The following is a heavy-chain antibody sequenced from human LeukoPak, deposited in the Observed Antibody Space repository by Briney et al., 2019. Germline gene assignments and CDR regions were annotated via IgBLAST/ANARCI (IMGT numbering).Heavy chain of an antibody. D-gene: IGHD3-22*01. CDR1: GFTFDDYA. CDR3: AKDKAYYYDSSGYPITVPFDAFDI. Sequence: GGSLRLSCAASGFTFDDYAMHWVRQAPGKGLEWVSGISWNSGSIGYADSVKGRFTISRDNAKNSLYLQMNSLRAEDTALYYCAKDKAYYYDSSGYPITVPFDAFDIWGQGTMVTVSS. CDR2: ISWNSGSI. J-gene: IGHJ3*02. V-gene: IGHV3-9*01.